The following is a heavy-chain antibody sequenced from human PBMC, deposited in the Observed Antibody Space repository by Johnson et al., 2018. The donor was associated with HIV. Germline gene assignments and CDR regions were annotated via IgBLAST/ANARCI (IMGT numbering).Heavy chain of an antibody. CDR1: GFTFRNYG. V-gene: IGHV3-30*18. Sequence: QVQLVESGGAVVQPGRSLRLSCAASGFTFRNYGMHWVRQAPGKGLEWVAVISFDGTNKYYAESVKGLSNISRDNSNNTLYLQMNSLRPEDTGVYYCVKDKFMFLENPVDAFDVWGQGTMVTFSS. D-gene: IGHD3-3*01. CDR2: ISFDGTNK. CDR3: VKDKFMFLENPVDAFDV. J-gene: IGHJ3*01.